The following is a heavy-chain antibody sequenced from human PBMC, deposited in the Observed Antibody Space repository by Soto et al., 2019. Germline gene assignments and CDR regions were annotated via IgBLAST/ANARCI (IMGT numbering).Heavy chain of an antibody. D-gene: IGHD3-10*01. J-gene: IGHJ5*02. CDR2: IYYSGST. V-gene: IGHV4-59*01. CDR1: GGSISSYY. Sequence: SETLSLTCTVSGGSISSYYWSWIRQPPGKGLEWIGYIYYSGSTNYNPSLKSRVTISVDTSKNQFSLKLSSVTAADTAVYYCARTVVRGILNWFDPWGQGTLVTVSS. CDR3: ARTVVRGILNWFDP.